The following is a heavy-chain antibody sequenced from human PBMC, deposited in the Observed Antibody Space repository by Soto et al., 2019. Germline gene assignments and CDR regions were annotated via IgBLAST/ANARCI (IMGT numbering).Heavy chain of an antibody. Sequence: GGSLRLSCAASGLTLRSSGMHWVRRAPGKGLEWVAVISDDGSNKYYADSVKGRFTISRDNSKNTLYRQMNSLRAEDTAVYYCAKLPVDTAMVRAFDIWGQGTMVTVSS. J-gene: IGHJ3*02. D-gene: IGHD5-18*01. CDR1: GLTLRSSG. V-gene: IGHV3-30*18. CDR2: ISDDGSNK. CDR3: AKLPVDTAMVRAFDI.